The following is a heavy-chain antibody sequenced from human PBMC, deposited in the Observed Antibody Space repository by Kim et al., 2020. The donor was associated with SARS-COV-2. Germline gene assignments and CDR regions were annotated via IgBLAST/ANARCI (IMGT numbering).Heavy chain of an antibody. CDR3: ARRLADTVKTRWYYGMDV. D-gene: IGHD4-17*01. CDR2: IYPGDSDT. CDR1: GYRFTSYW. V-gene: IGHV5-51*01. J-gene: IGHJ6*04. Sequence: GESLKISCKGSGYRFTSYWIGLVRQMPGKGLEWMGIIYPGDSDTRYSPSFQGQVNISADKYISTAYLQWSSLKASDTAMYYFARRLADTVKTRWYYGMDVWGEGTTVTVSS.